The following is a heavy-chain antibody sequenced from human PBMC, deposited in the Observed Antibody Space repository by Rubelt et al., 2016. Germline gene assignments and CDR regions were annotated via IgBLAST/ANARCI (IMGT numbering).Heavy chain of an antibody. CDR1: GGSISSSDYY. V-gene: IGHV4-39*01. CDR3: ATGAVRYYYYMDA. CDR2: MHNSGTT. J-gene: IGHJ6*03. Sequence: QVQLQESGPGLVRPPETLSLTCTVSGGSISSSDYYWGWVRQPPGKGLEWIGSMHNSGTTYYGSSLRSRVTVSVDTSKNQFALEMNSVTAADTAVYYGATGAVRYYYYMDAWGKGTTVTVSS.